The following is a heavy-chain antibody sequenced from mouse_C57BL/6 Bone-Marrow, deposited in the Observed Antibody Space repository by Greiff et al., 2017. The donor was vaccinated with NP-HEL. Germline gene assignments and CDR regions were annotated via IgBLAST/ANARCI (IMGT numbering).Heavy chain of an antibody. D-gene: IGHD2-3*01. V-gene: IGHV5-4*03. CDR3: ARGEDYDGYYVAMYY. J-gene: IGHJ4*01. Sequence: EVMLVESGGGLVKPGGSLKLSCAASGFTFSSYAMSWVRQTPEKRLEWVATISDGGSYTYYPDNVKGRFTISRDNAKNNLYLQMSHLKSEDTAMYYCARGEDYDGYYVAMYYWGQGTSVTVSS. CDR1: GFTFSSYA. CDR2: ISDGGSYT.